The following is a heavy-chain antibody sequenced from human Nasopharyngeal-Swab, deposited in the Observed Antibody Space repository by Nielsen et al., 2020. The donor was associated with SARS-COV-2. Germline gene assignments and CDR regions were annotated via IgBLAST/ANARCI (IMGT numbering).Heavy chain of an antibody. CDR2: IGVYKGET. J-gene: IGHJ6*02. CDR1: GYTFTSYG. V-gene: IGHV1-18*04. CDR3: ARAPHPARITIFGVPPRHYGMDV. D-gene: IGHD3-3*01. Sequence: ASVKVSCKASGYTFTSYGISWVRQAPGQGLEWIGWIGVYKGETNYAQKFRDRITMTTDRSTSTAYMELRTLRSDDTAVYYCARAPHPARITIFGVPPRHYGMDVWGQGTTVTVSS.